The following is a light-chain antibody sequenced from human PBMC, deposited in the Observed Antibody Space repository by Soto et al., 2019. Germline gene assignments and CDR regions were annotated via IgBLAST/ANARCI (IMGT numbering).Light chain of an antibody. CDR1: SGHSNYA. J-gene: IGLJ2*01. CDR3: QTWGSGIVV. CDR2: LNSDGSH. Sequence: QLVLTQSPSASASLGASVKLTCTLSSGHSNYAIAWHQQQSEKGPRYLMKLNSDGSHSKGDGIPDRFSGSSSGAERYLTISSLQSEDEADYDCQTWGSGIVVFGGGTKVTGL. V-gene: IGLV4-69*01.